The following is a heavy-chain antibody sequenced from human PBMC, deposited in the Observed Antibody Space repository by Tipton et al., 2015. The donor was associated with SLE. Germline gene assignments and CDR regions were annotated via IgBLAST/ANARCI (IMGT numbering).Heavy chain of an antibody. CDR1: GDSVNTYH. CDR3: ARRGYNYWYFDL. Sequence: TLSLTCTVSGDSVNTYHWNWIRQPAGKGLEWIGRIYTSGNSNYNPSLKSRVTISIDTSNNQFSLKLSSVTAADTAVYYCARRGYNYWYFDLWGRGALVTVSS. D-gene: IGHD5-24*01. V-gene: IGHV4-4*07. J-gene: IGHJ2*01. CDR2: IYTSGNS.